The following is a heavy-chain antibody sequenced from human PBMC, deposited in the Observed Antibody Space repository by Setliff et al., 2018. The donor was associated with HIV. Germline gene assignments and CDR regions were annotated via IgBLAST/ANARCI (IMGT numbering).Heavy chain of an antibody. CDR2: IKQDGSEK. D-gene: IGHD1-26*01. CDR1: GLIFSSYW. CDR3: ARDRGGSYTPLDF. Sequence: PGGSLRLSCAASGLIFSSYWMSWVRQAPGKGLEWVANIKQDGSEKYYVDSVKGRFTISRDNAKNSLYLQMNSLRAEDTAVYYCARDRGGSYTPLDFWGQGTLVTVSS. J-gene: IGHJ4*02. V-gene: IGHV3-7*03.